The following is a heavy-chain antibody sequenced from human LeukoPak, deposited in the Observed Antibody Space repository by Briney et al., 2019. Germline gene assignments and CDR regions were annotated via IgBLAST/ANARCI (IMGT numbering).Heavy chain of an antibody. CDR1: RFSFSSYA. D-gene: IGHD1-26*01. CDR3: ARTLNSGTYYVDALDI. J-gene: IGHJ3*02. Sequence: PGGSLRLSCVASRFSFSSYAIHWVRQAPGKGLEWVADISSDGSNKYYADSVKGRFTISRDDSKNTMFLQMNSLRAEDTAVYYCARTLNSGTYYVDALDIWGQGTMVIVSS. CDR2: ISSDGSNK. V-gene: IGHV3-30-3*01.